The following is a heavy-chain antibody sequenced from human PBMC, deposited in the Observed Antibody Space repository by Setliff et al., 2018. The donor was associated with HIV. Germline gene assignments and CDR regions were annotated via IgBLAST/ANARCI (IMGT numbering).Heavy chain of an antibody. J-gene: IGHJ5*02. D-gene: IGHD5-12*01. V-gene: IGHV2-5*02. CDR1: GFSLSTRGVG. Sequence: SGPTLVNPTQTLTLTCTFSGFSLSTRGVGVGWIRQPPGKALDWLALIDWDDDKDYNPFVKTRLTITKDTSNNQVILTMTNMDPVDTATYYGAQRNGYGSQNWFDPWGQGTLVTVSS. CDR2: IDWDDDK. CDR3: AQRNGYGSQNWFDP.